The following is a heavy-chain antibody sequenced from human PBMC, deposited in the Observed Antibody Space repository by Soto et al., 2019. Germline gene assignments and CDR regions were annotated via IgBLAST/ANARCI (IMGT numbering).Heavy chain of an antibody. V-gene: IGHV1-3*01. J-gene: IGHJ6*02. CDR1: GYTFTSYA. CDR2: INAGNGNT. D-gene: IGHD6-6*01. Sequence: ASVKVSCKASGYTFTSYAMHWVRQAPGQMLEWMGWINAGNGNTKYSQKFQGRVTITRDTSASTAYMELSSLRSEDTAVYYCARTARYSSSSYYYYGMDVWGQGTTVTVSS. CDR3: ARTARYSSSSYYYYGMDV.